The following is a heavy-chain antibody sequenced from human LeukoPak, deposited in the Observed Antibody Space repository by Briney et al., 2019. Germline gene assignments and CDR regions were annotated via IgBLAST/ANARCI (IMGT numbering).Heavy chain of an antibody. CDR1: GFTFSSYA. J-gene: IGHJ4*02. Sequence: GGSQRLSCAASGFTFSSYAMSWVRQAPGKGLEWVSSISTSGESTYYADSVNGRFTISRDNSKNTLYLQMNSLRAEDTAVYYCAKDRSGWHYFDYWGQGTLVTVSS. CDR2: ISTSGEST. CDR3: AKDRSGWHYFDY. D-gene: IGHD6-19*01. V-gene: IGHV3-23*01.